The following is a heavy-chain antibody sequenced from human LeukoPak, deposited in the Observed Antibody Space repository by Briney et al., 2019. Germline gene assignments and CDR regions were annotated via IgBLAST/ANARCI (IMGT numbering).Heavy chain of an antibody. Sequence: PGGSLRLSCSASGFTFSSHSMNWVRQAPGKGLEWISFISGSSDVIQYADSVRGRFTISRDNAKHSLYLEMRRLRDEDTAVYYCARTLYTYVHGNFWGPGTLVTASS. D-gene: IGHD3-10*02. J-gene: IGHJ4*02. CDR3: ARTLYTYVHGNF. CDR1: GFTFSSHS. CDR2: ISGSSDVI. V-gene: IGHV3-48*02.